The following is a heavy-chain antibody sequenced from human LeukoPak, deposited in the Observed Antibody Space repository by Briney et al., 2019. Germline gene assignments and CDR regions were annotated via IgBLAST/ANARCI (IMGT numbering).Heavy chain of an antibody. CDR1: GYTLTELS. CDR2: FDPEDGET. CDR3: ASDIVVVPAAMDFDY. Sequence: ASVKVSCKVSGYTLTELSMHWVRQAPGKGLEWMGGFDPEDGETIYAQKFQGRVTMTEDTSTDTAYMELSSLRSEDTAVYYCASDIVVVPAAMDFDYWGQGTLVTVSS. J-gene: IGHJ4*02. D-gene: IGHD2-2*01. V-gene: IGHV1-24*01.